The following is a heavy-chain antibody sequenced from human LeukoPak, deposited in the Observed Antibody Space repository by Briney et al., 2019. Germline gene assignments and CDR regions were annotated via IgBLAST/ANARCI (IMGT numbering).Heavy chain of an antibody. CDR2: ISSSSSYI. CDR1: GFTFSSYS. V-gene: IGHV3-21*01. J-gene: IGHJ4*02. Sequence: GGSLRLSCAASGFTFSSYSMNWVRQAPGKGLEWVSSISSSSSYIYYADSVKGRFTISRDNAMNSLYLQMNSLRAEDTAVYYCARDATSSGWYDYWGQGTLVTVSS. D-gene: IGHD6-19*01. CDR3: ARDATSSGWYDY.